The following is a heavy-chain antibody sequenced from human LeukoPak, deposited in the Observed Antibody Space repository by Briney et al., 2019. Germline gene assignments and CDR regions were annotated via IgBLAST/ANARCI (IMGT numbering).Heavy chain of an antibody. CDR3: ARKYCSGGSCHFDY. Sequence: GGSLRLSCAASGFTFSHYWMTWVRQAPGKGLEWVAQINQDGSEEYYMDSVKARFTISRDNAKNSVFLQMNSLRAEDTAVYYCARKYCSGGSCHFDYWGQGTLVTVSS. V-gene: IGHV3-7*01. J-gene: IGHJ4*02. D-gene: IGHD2-15*01. CDR1: GFTFSHYW. CDR2: INQDGSEE.